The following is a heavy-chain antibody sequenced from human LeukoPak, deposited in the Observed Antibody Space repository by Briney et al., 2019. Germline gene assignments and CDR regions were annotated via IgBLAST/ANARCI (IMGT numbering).Heavy chain of an antibody. CDR3: ALRYVTGSWFDP. CDR2: IIPIFGTA. Sequence: SVKVSCKASGGTFSSYAISWVRQAPGQGLEWMGGIIPIFGTANYAQKFQGRVTITADESTSTAYMELSSLRSEDTAVYFCALRYVTGSWFDPWGQGTLVTVSS. CDR1: GGTFSSYA. D-gene: IGHD3-9*01. J-gene: IGHJ5*02. V-gene: IGHV1-69*13.